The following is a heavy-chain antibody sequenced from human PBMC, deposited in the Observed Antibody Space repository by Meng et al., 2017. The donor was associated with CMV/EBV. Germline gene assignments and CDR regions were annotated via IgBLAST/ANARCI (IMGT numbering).Heavy chain of an antibody. V-gene: IGHV3-21*01. Sequence: GESLKISCAASGFTFSSYSMNWVRQAPGKGLEWVSSISSSSSYIYYADSVKGRFTISRDNAKSSLYLQMNSLRAEDTAVYYCARDRVSYSADFDYWGQGTLVTVSS. J-gene: IGHJ4*02. CDR3: ARDRVSYSADFDY. CDR2: ISSSSSYI. CDR1: GFTFSSYS. D-gene: IGHD5-18*01.